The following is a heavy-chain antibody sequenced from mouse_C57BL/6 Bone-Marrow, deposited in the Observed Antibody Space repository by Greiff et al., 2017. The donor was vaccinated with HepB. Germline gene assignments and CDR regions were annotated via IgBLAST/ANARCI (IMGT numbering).Heavy chain of an antibody. CDR1: GYAFSSYW. Sequence: QVQLQQSGAELVKPGASVKISCKASGYAFSSYWMNWVQQRPGKGLEWIGQIYPGDGDTNYNGKFKGKATLTADKSSNTAYMQLSSLNYEEYAVYFCARREGNFRFDFCDQGTTLTVSS. D-gene: IGHD2-1*01. CDR2: IYPGDGDT. CDR3: ARREGNFRFDF. V-gene: IGHV1-80*01. J-gene: IGHJ2*01.